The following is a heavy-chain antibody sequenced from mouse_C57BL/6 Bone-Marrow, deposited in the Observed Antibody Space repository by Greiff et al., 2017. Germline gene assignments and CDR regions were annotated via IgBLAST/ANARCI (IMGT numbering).Heavy chain of an antibody. V-gene: IGHV1-15*01. CDR1: GYTFTDYE. CDR3: TRSKLVFDY. D-gene: IGHD1-3*01. J-gene: IGHJ2*01. CDR2: IDPETGGT. Sequence: VKLVESGAELVRPGASVTLSCKASGYTFTDYEMHWVKQTPVHGLEWIGAIDPETGGTAYNQKFKGKAILTADKSSSTAYMELRSLTSEDSAVYYCTRSKLVFDYWGQGTTLTVSS.